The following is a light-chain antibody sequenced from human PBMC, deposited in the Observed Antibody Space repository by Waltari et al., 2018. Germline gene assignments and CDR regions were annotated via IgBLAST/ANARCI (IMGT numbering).Light chain of an antibody. CDR2: GAS. V-gene: IGKV3-15*01. Sequence: EIVMTQSPATLSVCPGERPTSSCRASQSIADNLAWYQQKPAQAPRLLIYGASTRATGVPARFRGSGSGTEFTLTISSLQSEDVAVYYCQQYNHWPPITFGQGTRLEIK. CDR1: QSIADN. J-gene: IGKJ5*01. CDR3: QQYNHWPPIT.